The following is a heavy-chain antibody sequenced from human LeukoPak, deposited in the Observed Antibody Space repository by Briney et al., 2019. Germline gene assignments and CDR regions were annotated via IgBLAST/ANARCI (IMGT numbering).Heavy chain of an antibody. J-gene: IGHJ4*02. CDR2: IYTSGST. CDR1: GGSISSGSYY. CDR3: ARLGEQWLASFDY. V-gene: IGHV4-61*02. Sequence: SQTLSLTCTVSGGSISSGSYYWSWIRQPAGRGLEWIGRIYTSGSTNYNPSLKSRVTISVDTSKNQFSLKLSSVTAADTAVYYCARLGEQWLASFDYWGQGTLVTVSS. D-gene: IGHD6-19*01.